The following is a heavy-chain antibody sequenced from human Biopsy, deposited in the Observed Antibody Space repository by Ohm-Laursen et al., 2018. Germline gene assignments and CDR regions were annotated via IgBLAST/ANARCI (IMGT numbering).Heavy chain of an antibody. CDR1: GFTFSDHH. J-gene: IGHJ4*02. CDR2: IYLDGNT. V-gene: IGHV3-53*01. CDR3: VRGRAY. Sequence: GSLRLSCAASGFTFSDHHMAWVRQAPGKGLEWVSIIYLDGNTYYTDSVKGRFTISRDNSKNALYLQMNSLRPADTAKYYCVRGRAYWGQGTLVTVSS.